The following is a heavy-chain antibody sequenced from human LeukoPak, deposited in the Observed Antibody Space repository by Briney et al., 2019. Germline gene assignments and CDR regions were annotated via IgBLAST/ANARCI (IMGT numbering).Heavy chain of an antibody. D-gene: IGHD3-22*01. Sequence: GGSLRLSCAASGFTFSSHWMHWVRQAPGKGLVWVSRINSDGSSISYADSVKGRFTISRDNAKNTLYLQMNSLRAEDTAVYYCAKVILGGYYDSSGYYEDYWGQGTLVTVSS. CDR2: INSDGSSI. CDR1: GFTFSSHW. J-gene: IGHJ4*02. CDR3: AKVILGGYYDSSGYYEDY. V-gene: IGHV3-74*01.